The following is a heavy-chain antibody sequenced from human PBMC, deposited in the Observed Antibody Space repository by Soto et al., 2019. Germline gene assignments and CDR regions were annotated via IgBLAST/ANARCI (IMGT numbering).Heavy chain of an antibody. D-gene: IGHD3-10*01. V-gene: IGHV1-2*02. CDR3: ARNMDYYYGSGSGNGHGF. Sequence: QVQLVQSGAELKEPGDSVRVSCEASGYTFTAYYIHWVRQAPGQGLEWMGWINPRFGDTSYARDSQGRVSMTRDTSISTVYMELSRLTSDDTAIYYCARNMDYYYGSGSGNGHGFWGQGTTVTVFS. CDR2: INPRFGDT. J-gene: IGHJ6*02. CDR1: GYTFTAYY.